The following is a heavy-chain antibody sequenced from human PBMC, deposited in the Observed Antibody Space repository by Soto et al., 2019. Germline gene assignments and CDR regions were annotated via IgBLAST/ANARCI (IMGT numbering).Heavy chain of an antibody. D-gene: IGHD4-17*01. Sequence: EVQLVESGGGLVQPGGSLRLSCAASGFTFSSYWMHWVRRAPGKGLVWVSRISSDGSSTTYADSVKGRFTISRDNAKNTLDLQMNSLRAEDTAMYYCVRGRPTTETVYRYFDLWGRGTLVTVSS. CDR2: ISSDGSST. V-gene: IGHV3-74*01. CDR1: GFTFSSYW. J-gene: IGHJ2*01. CDR3: VRGRPTTETVYRYFDL.